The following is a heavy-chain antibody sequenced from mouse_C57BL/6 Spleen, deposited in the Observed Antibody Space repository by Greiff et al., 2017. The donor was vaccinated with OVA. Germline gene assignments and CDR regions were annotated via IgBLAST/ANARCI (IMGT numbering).Heavy chain of an antibody. CDR3: TRNPDDGYPDY. CDR1: GYTFTDYE. CDR2: IDPETGGT. Sequence: QVQLKQSGAELVRPGASVTLSCKASGYTFTDYEMHWVKQTPVHGLEWIGAIDPETGGTAYNQKFKGKAILTADKSSSTAYMELRSLTSEDSAVYYCTRNPDDGYPDYWGQGTTLTVSS. D-gene: IGHD2-3*01. J-gene: IGHJ2*01. V-gene: IGHV1-15*01.